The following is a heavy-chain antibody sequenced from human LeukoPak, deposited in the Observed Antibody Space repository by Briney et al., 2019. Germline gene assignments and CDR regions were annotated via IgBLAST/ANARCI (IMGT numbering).Heavy chain of an antibody. CDR1: GGSISSYH. CDR2: LYNSGGT. CDR3: ARVPTYTNHFDY. Sequence: SETLSLTCTVSGGSISSYHWSWFRQAPGKGLEWIGYLYNSGGTNFNPSLKSRVTISVDTSKNQFSLKVSSVTAADTAVYYCARVPTYTNHFDYWGQGTLVTVSS. D-gene: IGHD4-11*01. J-gene: IGHJ4*02. V-gene: IGHV4-59*01.